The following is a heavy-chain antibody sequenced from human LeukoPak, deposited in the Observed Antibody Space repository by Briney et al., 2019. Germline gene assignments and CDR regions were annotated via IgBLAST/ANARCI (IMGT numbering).Heavy chain of an antibody. CDR3: ARRGVRNSGSYFSLDY. CDR2: IYPGDSDT. CDR1: GYSFTSYW. J-gene: IGHJ4*02. Sequence: GESLKISCKGSGYSFTSYWIGWVGQMPGKGLEWMGIIYPGDSDTRYSPSFQGQVTISADKSISTAYLQWSSLKASDTAMYYCARRGVRNSGSYFSLDYWGQGTLVTVSS. D-gene: IGHD1-26*01. V-gene: IGHV5-51*01.